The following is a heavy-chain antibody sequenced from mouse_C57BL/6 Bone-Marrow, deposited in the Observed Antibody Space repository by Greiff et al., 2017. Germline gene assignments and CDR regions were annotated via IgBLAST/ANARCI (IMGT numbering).Heavy chain of an antibody. V-gene: IGHV14-4*01. CDR3: SSFDGNYFDF. CDR1: GFNIKDDY. D-gene: IGHD2-3*01. Sequence: EVQLQQSGAELVRPGASVKWSCTASGFNIKDDYIHWVKQRPEQGLEWIGWIDPEIGDTESASKFQGKATITSDTSSNTAYLQLSSLTSEDTAVYYCSSFDGNYFDFWGQGTPLTVAS. CDR2: IDPEIGDT. J-gene: IGHJ2*01.